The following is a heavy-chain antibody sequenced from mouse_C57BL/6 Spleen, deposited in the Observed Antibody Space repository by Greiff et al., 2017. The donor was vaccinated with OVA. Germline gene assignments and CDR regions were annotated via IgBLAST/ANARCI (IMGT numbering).Heavy chain of an antibody. V-gene: IGHV5-12*01. Sequence: EVQGVESGGGLVQPGGSLKLSCAASGFTFSDYYMYWVRQTPEKRLEWVAYISNGGGSTYYPDTVKGRFTISRDNAKNTLYLQMSRLKSEDTAMYYCARVQGFAYWGQGTLVTVSA. CDR3: ARVQGFAY. J-gene: IGHJ3*01. CDR1: GFTFSDYY. CDR2: ISNGGGST.